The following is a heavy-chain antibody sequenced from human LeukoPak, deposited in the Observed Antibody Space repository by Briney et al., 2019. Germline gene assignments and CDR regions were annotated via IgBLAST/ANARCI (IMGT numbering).Heavy chain of an antibody. CDR3: ARGRASYYNYYMDV. J-gene: IGHJ6*03. Sequence: SETLSLTCAVYGGSFSGYYWSWIRQPPGKGLEWIGEINHSGSTNYNPSLKSRVTISVDTSKNQFSLKLSTETAADTAVYYCARGRASYYNYYMDVWGKGTTVTVSS. CDR2: INHSGST. V-gene: IGHV4-34*01. CDR1: GGSFSGYY.